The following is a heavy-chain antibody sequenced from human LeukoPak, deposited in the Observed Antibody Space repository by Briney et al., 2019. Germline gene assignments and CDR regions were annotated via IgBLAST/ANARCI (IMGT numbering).Heavy chain of an antibody. D-gene: IGHD5-12*01. CDR1: GGTFSSYA. J-gene: IGHJ4*02. V-gene: IGHV1-69*05. CDR3: ASGLISGYDVPLYY. CDR2: IIPIFGTA. Sequence: ASVKVSCKASGGTFSSYAISWVRQAPGQGLEWMGRIIPIFGTANYAQKFQGRVTITTDESTSTAYMELSSLRSEDTAVYYCASGLISGYDVPLYYWGQGTLVTVSS.